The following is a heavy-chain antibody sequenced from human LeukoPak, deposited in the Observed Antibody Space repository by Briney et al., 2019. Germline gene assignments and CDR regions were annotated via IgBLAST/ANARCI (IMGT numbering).Heavy chain of an antibody. CDR1: GFTFSSYA. J-gene: IGHJ5*02. D-gene: IGHD3/OR15-3a*01. V-gene: IGHV3-23*01. CDR2: ISGSGSST. CDR3: AKDGRGRTGSTNHPLNWFDP. Sequence: PGGSLRLSCAASGFTFSSYAMSWVRQAPGKGLEWVSVISGSGSSTYYADSVKGRFTISRDNSKNTLYLQMNSLRAEDTAVYYCAKDGRGRTGSTNHPLNWFDPWGQGTLVTVSS.